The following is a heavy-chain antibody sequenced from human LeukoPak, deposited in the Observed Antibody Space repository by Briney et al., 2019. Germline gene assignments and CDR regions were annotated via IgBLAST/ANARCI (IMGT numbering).Heavy chain of an antibody. J-gene: IGHJ4*02. CDR2: INLIGAST. CDR1: GFTFGNYA. V-gene: IGHV3-23*01. Sequence: GGTLTLSCAASGFTFGNYAMNWVRQSPGKGLEYISFINLIGASTYYTDSVKGRFNISRDDSKNTLYLQMNSLRAEDTAVYYCAKLYYDILSGYPYYLENWGQGTLVTVSS. CDR3: AKLYYDILSGYPYYLEN. D-gene: IGHD3-9*01.